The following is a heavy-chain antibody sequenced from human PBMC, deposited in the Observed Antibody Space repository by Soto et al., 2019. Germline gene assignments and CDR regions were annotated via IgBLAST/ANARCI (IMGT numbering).Heavy chain of an antibody. Sequence: EVQLVESGGGLVKPGGSLRLSCAASGFTFSSYSMNWVRQAPGKGLEWVSSISSSSSYIYYADSVKGRFTISRDNAKNSLYLQMHSLRAVDTAVYYRARDLYDFWSGYYTTDAFDIWGQGTMVTVSP. J-gene: IGHJ3*02. CDR2: ISSSSSYI. CDR3: ARDLYDFWSGYYTTDAFDI. V-gene: IGHV3-21*01. CDR1: GFTFSSYS. D-gene: IGHD3-3*01.